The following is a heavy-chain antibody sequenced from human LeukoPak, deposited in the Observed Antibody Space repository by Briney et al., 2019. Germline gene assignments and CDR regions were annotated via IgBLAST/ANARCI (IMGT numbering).Heavy chain of an antibody. Sequence: GGSLRLSCAASGIILSDFGMHWVRQAPGKGLEWMAIIWYDGSNKYYADSVKGRLTISRDNSQNTMYLQMNSLRAEDTAVYYCAKATCSGANCFSNSRDAFDMWGQGTMVTVSS. CDR3: AKATCSGANCFSNSRDAFDM. V-gene: IGHV3-33*06. CDR2: IWYDGSNK. J-gene: IGHJ3*02. D-gene: IGHD2-15*01. CDR1: GIILSDFG.